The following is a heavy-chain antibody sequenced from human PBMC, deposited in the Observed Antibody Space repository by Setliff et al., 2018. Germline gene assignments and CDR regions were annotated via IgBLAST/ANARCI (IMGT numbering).Heavy chain of an antibody. CDR3: AKNGFGVVALGVNNWFDP. Sequence: PGGSLRLSCAASGFTFSSYAMSWVRQAPGKGLEWVSAISGSGVSTYYADSVKGRFTISRDNSKNTLYLQMNSLRAEDTAVYYCAKNGFGVVALGVNNWFDPWGQGTLVTVSS. D-gene: IGHD3-10*01. V-gene: IGHV3-23*01. J-gene: IGHJ5*02. CDR1: GFTFSSYA. CDR2: ISGSGVST.